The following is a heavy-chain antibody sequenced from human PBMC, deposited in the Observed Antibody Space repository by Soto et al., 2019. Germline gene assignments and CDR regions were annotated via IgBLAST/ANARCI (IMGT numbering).Heavy chain of an antibody. CDR3: ALRKTGSYFDY. J-gene: IGHJ4*02. CDR2: ISGSGGNT. V-gene: IGHV3-23*04. D-gene: IGHD1-26*01. Sequence: EVQLVESGGDLVQPGGSLRLSCAASGFTFSSYEMNWVRRAPGKGLEWVSGISGSGGNTYYADSAKGRFTISRDNSKNTLYLQMNSLRAEDTAVYFCALRKTGSYFDYWGQGTLVTVSS. CDR1: GFTFSSYE.